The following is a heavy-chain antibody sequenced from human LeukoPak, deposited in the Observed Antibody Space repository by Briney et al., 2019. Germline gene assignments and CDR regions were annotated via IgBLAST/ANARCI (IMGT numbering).Heavy chain of an antibody. V-gene: IGHV3-48*04. J-gene: IGHJ1*01. CDR1: GLDLSRYS. CDR3: ARGGMGPSGGTQH. CDR2: ISGSSRSI. D-gene: IGHD3-16*01. Sequence: GGSLRLSCVASGLDLSRYSVDWVRQAPGKGLEWVSFISGSSRSIYYADSVKGRFTISRDNAKNSLYLEMNSLRVEDTAVYYCARGGMGPSGGTQHWGQGTLVTVSS.